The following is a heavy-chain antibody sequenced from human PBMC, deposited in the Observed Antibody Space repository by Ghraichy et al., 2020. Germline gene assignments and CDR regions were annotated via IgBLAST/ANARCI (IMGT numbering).Heavy chain of an antibody. Sequence: GGSLRLSCAASGFTFSSYAMHWVRQAPGKGLEWVAVISYDGSNKYYADPVKGRFTISRDNSKNTLYLQMNSLRAEDTAVYYCARERVTPGDYWGQGTLVTVSS. CDR2: ISYDGSNK. D-gene: IGHD5-18*01. CDR3: ARERVTPGDY. V-gene: IGHV3-30*01. CDR1: GFTFSSYA. J-gene: IGHJ4*02.